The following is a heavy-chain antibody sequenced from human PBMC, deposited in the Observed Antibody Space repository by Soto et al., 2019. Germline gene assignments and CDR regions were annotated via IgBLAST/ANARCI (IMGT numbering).Heavy chain of an antibody. CDR2: IYSDDNT. J-gene: IGHJ4*02. CDR1: GITATNGH. CDR3: ARDWNGDKYFDF. D-gene: IGHD4-17*01. V-gene: IGHV3-53*01. Sequence: DVQLVKSGGGLIQPGGSLRLSCAASGITATNGHMSWVRQAPGKGLEWVSVIYSDDNTYYADSVKGRFTISRDTSKNTVYLQMNSLRAEDTAVYYCARDWNGDKYFDFWDQGGLVTVSS.